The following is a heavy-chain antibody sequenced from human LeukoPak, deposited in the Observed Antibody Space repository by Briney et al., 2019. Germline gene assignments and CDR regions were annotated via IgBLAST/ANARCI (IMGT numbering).Heavy chain of an antibody. D-gene: IGHD2-15*01. J-gene: IGHJ6*03. CDR2: MNPNSGNT. CDR3: ARNLAEGCSGGSCYSPHNYYYYYYMDV. Sequence: ASVKVSCKASGYTFTSYDINWVRQATGQGLEWMGWMNPNSGNTGYAQKFQGRVTMTRNTSISTAYMELSSLRSEATAVYYCARNLAEGCSGGSCYSPHNYYYYYYMDVWGKGTTVTISS. CDR1: GYTFTSYD. V-gene: IGHV1-8*01.